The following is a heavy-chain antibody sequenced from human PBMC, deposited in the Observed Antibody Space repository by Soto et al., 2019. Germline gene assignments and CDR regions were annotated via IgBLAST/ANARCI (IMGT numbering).Heavy chain of an antibody. Sequence: SVKVSCKASGGTFSSYAISWVRQAPGQGLEWMGGIIPIFGTANYAQKFQGRVTITADKSTSTAYMELSSLRSEDTAVYYCASPGSVGGDYSYYGMDVWGQATTVTVS. V-gene: IGHV1-69*06. D-gene: IGHD2-21*01. CDR2: IIPIFGTA. J-gene: IGHJ6*02. CDR1: GGTFSSYA. CDR3: ASPGSVGGDYSYYGMDV.